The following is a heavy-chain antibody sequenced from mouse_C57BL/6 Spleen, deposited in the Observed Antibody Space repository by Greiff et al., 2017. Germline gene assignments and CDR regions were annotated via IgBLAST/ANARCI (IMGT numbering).Heavy chain of an antibody. CDR3: AREGITTVVDWYFDV. CDR1: GYAFSSSW. CDR2: IYPGDGDT. J-gene: IGHJ1*03. V-gene: IGHV1-82*01. D-gene: IGHD1-1*01. Sequence: QVQLQQSGPELVKPGASVKISCKASGYAFSSSWMNWVKQRPGKGLEWIGRIYPGDGDTNYNGKFKGKATLTADKSSSTAYMQLSSLTSEDSAVYFCAREGITTVVDWYFDVGGTGTTVTVSS.